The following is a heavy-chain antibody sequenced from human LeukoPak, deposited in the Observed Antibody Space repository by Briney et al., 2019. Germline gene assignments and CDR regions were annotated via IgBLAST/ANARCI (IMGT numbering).Heavy chain of an antibody. V-gene: IGHV3-21*01. D-gene: IGHD6-25*01. CDR2: ISSSSSYI. J-gene: IGHJ6*03. CDR1: GFTFSSYS. Sequence: GGSLRLSCAASGFTFSSYSMNWVRQAPGKGLEWVSSISSSSSYIYYADSVKGRFNISRDNAKNSLYLQMNSLRAEDTAVYYCARALSGYYYYMDVWGKGTTVTVSS. CDR3: ARALSGYYYYMDV.